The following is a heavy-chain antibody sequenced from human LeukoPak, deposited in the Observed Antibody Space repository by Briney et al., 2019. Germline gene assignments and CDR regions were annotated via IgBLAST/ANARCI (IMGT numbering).Heavy chain of an antibody. CDR3: ARDHSSWLRFGTLYWYFDL. Sequence: SVKVSFKASGGTFSSYAISWVRQAPGQGLEWMGRIIPIFGTANYAQKFQGRVTITADESTSTAYMELSSLRSEDTAVYYCARDHSSWLRFGTLYWYFDLWGRGTLVTVSS. V-gene: IGHV1-69*15. D-gene: IGHD5-12*01. CDR2: IIPIFGTA. J-gene: IGHJ2*01. CDR1: GGTFSSYA.